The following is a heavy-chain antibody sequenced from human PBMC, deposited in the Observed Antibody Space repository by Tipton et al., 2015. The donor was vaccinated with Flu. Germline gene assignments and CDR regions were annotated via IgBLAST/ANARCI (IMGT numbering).Heavy chain of an antibody. V-gene: IGHV4-39*07. CDR2: INYSGNT. CDR3: AREALNYYGSGSFDY. J-gene: IGHJ4*02. D-gene: IGHD3-10*01. CDR1: GGSISSSGYY. Sequence: TLSLTCTVSGGSISSSGYYWGWIRQPPGKVLEWIGTINYSGNTYYSPSLRSPVTISVDTSKNQFSLRLSSVTAADTAVYYCAREALNYYGSGSFDYWGQGTLVTVSS.